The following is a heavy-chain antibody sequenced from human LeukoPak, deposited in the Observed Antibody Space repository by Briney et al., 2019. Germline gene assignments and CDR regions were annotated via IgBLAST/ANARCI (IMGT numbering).Heavy chain of an antibody. CDR2: IYYSGST. CDR1: GDSINGYY. J-gene: IGHJ5*02. CDR3: ARRVGVVVVVAATGRARGNWFDP. V-gene: IGHV4-59*08. Sequence: SETLSLTCTVSGDSINGYYWSWIRQPPGKGLEWIGYIYYSGSTNYNPSLKSRVTISVDTSKNQLSLKLSSVTAADTAVYYCARRVGVVVVVAATGRARGNWFDPWGQGTLVTVSS. D-gene: IGHD2-15*01.